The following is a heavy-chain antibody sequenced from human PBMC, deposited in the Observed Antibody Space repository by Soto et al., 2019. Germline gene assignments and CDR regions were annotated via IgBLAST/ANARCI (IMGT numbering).Heavy chain of an antibody. D-gene: IGHD2-21*02. V-gene: IGHV1-18*01. CDR3: SRDRWCFAHDNSGDYPYHFDY. CDR2: VSGYNGNT. Sequence: QVHLVQSGPEVKKPGASVKVSCGVSGYGFRGQGVSWVRQAPGQRFVWMGWVSGYNGNTDYAPKFQGRLSLTTATNTNTAYMELRGLRLEATAAYFCSRDRWCFAHDNSGDYPYHFDYWGHGSLVTVSS. J-gene: IGHJ4*01. CDR1: GYGFRGQG.